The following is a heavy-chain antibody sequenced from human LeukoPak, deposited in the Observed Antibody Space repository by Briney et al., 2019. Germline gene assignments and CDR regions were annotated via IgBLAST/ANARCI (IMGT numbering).Heavy chain of an antibody. CDR3: AGGTGWLIDY. D-gene: IGHD6-19*01. CDR2: ISSSSSYI. J-gene: IGHJ4*02. V-gene: IGHV3-21*04. CDR1: GFTFSSYS. Sequence: GGSLRLSCAASGFTFSSYSMNWVRQAPGKGLEWVSSISSSSSYIYYADSVKGRFTISRDNAKNSLYLQMNSLRAEDTAVYYCAGGTGWLIDYWGQGTLVTVSS.